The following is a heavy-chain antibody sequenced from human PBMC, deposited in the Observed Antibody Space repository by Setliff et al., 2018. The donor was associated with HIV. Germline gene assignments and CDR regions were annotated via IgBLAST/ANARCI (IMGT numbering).Heavy chain of an antibody. Sequence: PSETLSLTCTVSGGSISSHYWSWIRQPPGKGLEWIGSIYYSGSTNYNPSLKSRVTMSVDTSKNQFSLKLRSVTAADTAVFYCARVKYSYAQGFYYGMDVWGQGTTVTVSS. J-gene: IGHJ6*02. CDR2: IYYSGST. CDR3: ARVKYSYAQGFYYGMDV. V-gene: IGHV4-59*11. D-gene: IGHD5-18*01. CDR1: GGSISSHY.